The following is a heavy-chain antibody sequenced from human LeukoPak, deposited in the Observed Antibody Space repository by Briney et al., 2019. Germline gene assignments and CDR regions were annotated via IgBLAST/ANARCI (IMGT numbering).Heavy chain of an antibody. CDR1: GYTFTGYY. CDR2: INPNSGGT. Sequence: ASVKVSRKASGYTFTGYYMHWVRQAPGQGLEWMGWINPNSGGTNYAQKFQGRVTMTRDTSISTAYMELSRLRSDDTAVYYCARQAHTVTLYNWFDPWGQGTLVTVSS. CDR3: ARQAHTVTLYNWFDP. V-gene: IGHV1-2*02. J-gene: IGHJ5*02. D-gene: IGHD4-17*01.